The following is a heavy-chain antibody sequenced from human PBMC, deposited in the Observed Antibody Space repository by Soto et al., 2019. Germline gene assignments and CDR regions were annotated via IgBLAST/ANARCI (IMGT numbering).Heavy chain of an antibody. CDR1: GGTFSSYA. J-gene: IGHJ3*02. Sequence: QVQLVQSGAEVQKPGSSVKVSCKASGGTFSSYAISWVRQAPGQGLEWMGGIIPIFGTANYAQKFQGRVTITADESTSTAYMELSSLRSEDTAVYYCAREPNYDILTGRDAFDIWGQGTMVTVSS. CDR3: AREPNYDILTGRDAFDI. V-gene: IGHV1-69*01. CDR2: IIPIFGTA. D-gene: IGHD3-9*01.